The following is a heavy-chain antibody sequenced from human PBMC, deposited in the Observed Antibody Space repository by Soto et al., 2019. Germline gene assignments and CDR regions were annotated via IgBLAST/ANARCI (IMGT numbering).Heavy chain of an antibody. CDR3: ARDRNLNYYYGMDV. CDR1: GGTFSSYA. V-gene: IGHV1-69*13. Sequence: GASVKVSCKASGGTFSSYAISWVRQAPGQGLEWMGGIIPIFGTANYAQKFQGRVTITADESTSTAYMELSSLRSEDTAVYYCARDRNLNYYYGMDVWGQGTTVTVSS. J-gene: IGHJ6*02. CDR2: IIPIFGTA.